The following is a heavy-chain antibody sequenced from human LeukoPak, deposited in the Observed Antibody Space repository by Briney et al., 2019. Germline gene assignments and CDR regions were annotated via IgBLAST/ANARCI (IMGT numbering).Heavy chain of an antibody. CDR2: IWYDGSNK. V-gene: IGHV3-33*01. J-gene: IGHJ4*02. Sequence: GGSLRLSCAAPGFTFSSYGMNWVRQAPGKGREGGAVIWYDGSNKYYADSVKGRFTISRDNSKNTLYLQMNSLRAEDTAVYYCARGDVGATSFDYWGQGTLVTVSS. CDR3: ARGDVGATSFDY. D-gene: IGHD1-26*01. CDR1: GFTFSSYG.